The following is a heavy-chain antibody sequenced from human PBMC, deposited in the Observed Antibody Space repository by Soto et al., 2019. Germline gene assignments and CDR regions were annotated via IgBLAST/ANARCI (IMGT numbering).Heavy chain of an antibody. CDR1: GGTFSSYA. J-gene: IGHJ4*02. CDR2: IIPIFGTA. Sequence: QVQLVQSGAEVKKPGSSVKVSCKASGGTFSSYAISWVRQAPGQGLEWMGGIIPIFGTANYAQKFQGRVTITAXXSXSXXDMELSSLRSEDRAVYYCARVGLTMYSSGWYEGKDWGQGTLVTVCS. D-gene: IGHD6-13*01. V-gene: IGHV1-69*12. CDR3: ARVGLTMYSSGWYEGKD.